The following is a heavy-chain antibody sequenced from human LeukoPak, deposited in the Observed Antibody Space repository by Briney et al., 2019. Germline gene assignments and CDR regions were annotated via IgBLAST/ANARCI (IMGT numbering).Heavy chain of an antibody. V-gene: IGHV3-21*01. CDR1: GFTFSSYS. D-gene: IGHD1-26*01. CDR3: ARDSGSWHFDY. Sequence: GGSLRLSCAASGFTFSSYSMNWVRQAPGKGLEWVSSISSSSSYIYYADSVKGRFTISRDNAKNSLYLQMNSLRAEDTAVYYCARDSGSWHFDYWGQGTLVTVSS. J-gene: IGHJ4*02. CDR2: ISSSSSYI.